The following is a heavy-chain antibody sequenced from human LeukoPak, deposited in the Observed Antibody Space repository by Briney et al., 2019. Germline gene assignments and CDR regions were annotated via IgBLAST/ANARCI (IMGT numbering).Heavy chain of an antibody. CDR3: AKDLSYGSGSSNWFDP. J-gene: IGHJ5*02. V-gene: IGHV3-23*01. CDR2: ISGRGGST. CDR1: GFTFSSYA. Sequence: GSLRLSCXASGFTFSSYAMSWVRQGPGKGLVWVSAISGRGGSTYYADSVKGRFTISRDNSKNTLYLQMNSLRAEDTAVYYCAKDLSYGSGSSNWFDPWGQGTLVTVSS. D-gene: IGHD3-10*01.